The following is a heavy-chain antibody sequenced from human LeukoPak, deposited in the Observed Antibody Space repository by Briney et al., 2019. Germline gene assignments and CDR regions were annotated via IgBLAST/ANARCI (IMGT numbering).Heavy chain of an antibody. CDR2: IIPIFGTA. CDR1: GYTFTSYG. D-gene: IGHD3-22*01. Sequence: ASVKVSCKASGYTFTSYGISWVRQAPGQGLEWMGGIIPIFGTANYAQKFQGRVTITADESTSTAYMELSSLRSEDTAVYYCARGDSSGYYFDYWGQGTLVTVSS. V-gene: IGHV1-69*13. CDR3: ARGDSSGYYFDY. J-gene: IGHJ4*02.